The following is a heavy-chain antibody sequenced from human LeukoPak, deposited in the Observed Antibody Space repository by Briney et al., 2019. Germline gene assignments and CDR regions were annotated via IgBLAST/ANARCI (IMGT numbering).Heavy chain of an antibody. J-gene: IGHJ4*01. CDR1: GFTFSNYW. V-gene: IGHV3-7*01. D-gene: IGHD1-7*01. Sequence: GGSLRLSCAASGFTFSNYWMTWVRQAPGKGLEWVANIKQDGSDKYYVDSVKGRFTISRDNTKNSLYLQLNSLRAEDTAVYYCVTEKYNWNYAFDYWGRGTLVTVSS. CDR3: VTEKYNWNYAFDY. CDR2: IKQDGSDK.